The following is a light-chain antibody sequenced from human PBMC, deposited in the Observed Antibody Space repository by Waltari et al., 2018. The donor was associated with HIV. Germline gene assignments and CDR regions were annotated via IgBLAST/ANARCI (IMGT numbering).Light chain of an antibody. CDR3: LTYVSDSGTWK. J-gene: IGLJ3*02. Sequence: QSALTQPASVSGNLGQSVTIPCTGTNIHVGNYNLLPWYRQFPGKAPKLIIFDVSKRPSGFASRFSGSKSGYWASLTISGLLTEDESYYYCLTYVSDSGTWKFGGGTYLTV. CDR1: NIHVGNYNL. CDR2: DVS. V-gene: IGLV2-23*02.